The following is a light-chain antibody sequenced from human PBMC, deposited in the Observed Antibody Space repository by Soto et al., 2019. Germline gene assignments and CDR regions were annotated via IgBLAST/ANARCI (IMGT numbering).Light chain of an antibody. CDR1: QSVSSSY. V-gene: IGKV3-20*01. CDR3: QQYGSLLIT. Sequence: EIVLSNSPGTLSLSPKERATLSCRASQSVSSSYLAWYQQKPGQAPRLLIYGASSRATGIPDRFSGSGSGTDFTLTISRLEPEDFAVYYCQQYGSLLITFGQGTRLEIK. CDR2: GAS. J-gene: IGKJ5*01.